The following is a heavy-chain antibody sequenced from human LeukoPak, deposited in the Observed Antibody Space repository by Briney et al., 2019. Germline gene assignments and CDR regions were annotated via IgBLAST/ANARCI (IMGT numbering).Heavy chain of an antibody. CDR2: IYYSGST. CDR3: ARPYYYGSALGY. D-gene: IGHD3-10*01. CDR1: GGSISSSSYY. J-gene: IGHJ4*02. V-gene: IGHV4-39*07. Sequence: SETLSLTCTVSGGSISSSSYYWGWIRQPPGKGLEWIGSIYYSGSTYYNPSLKSRVTISVDKSQNQFSLKLYSMTAADTAVYYCARPYYYGSALGYWGQGALVTVSS.